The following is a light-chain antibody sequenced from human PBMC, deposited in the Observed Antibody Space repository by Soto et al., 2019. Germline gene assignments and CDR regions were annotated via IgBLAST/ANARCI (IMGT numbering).Light chain of an antibody. J-gene: IGLJ3*02. CDR3: SLYTISRV. CDR2: EVT. CDR1: SSDVGSYNL. V-gene: IGLV2-14*02. Sequence: QSALTQPASVSGSPGQSITISCTGTSSDVGSYNLVSWYQHHPGKAPKPIIYEVTNRPSGVSNRFSGSKSGNTASLTISGLQAEDEADYYCSLYTISRVFGGGTKVTVL.